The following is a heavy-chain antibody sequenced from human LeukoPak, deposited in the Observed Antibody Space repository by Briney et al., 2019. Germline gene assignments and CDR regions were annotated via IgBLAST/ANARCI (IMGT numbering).Heavy chain of an antibody. Sequence: PSETLSLICAVSGYSISSGYYWGWFRQPPGKGLEWIGCMYHSGSTYYNPSLKSPVTISVDTSKNQFSLKLSSVTAADTAVYYCARQGGSSSPYYYYYMDFWGKGSTLTVSS. CDR1: GYSISSGYY. V-gene: IGHV4-38-2*01. D-gene: IGHD6-13*01. J-gene: IGHJ6*03. CDR3: ARQGGSSSPYYYYYMDF. CDR2: MYHSGST.